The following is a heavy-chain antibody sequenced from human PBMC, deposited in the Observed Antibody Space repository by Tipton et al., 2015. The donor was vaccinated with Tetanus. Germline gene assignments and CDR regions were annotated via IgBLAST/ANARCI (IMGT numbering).Heavy chain of an antibody. CDR3: ARGPYHYGDYYFDY. V-gene: IGHV3-30-3*01. CDR1: GFTLNNYA. D-gene: IGHD4-17*01. J-gene: IGHJ4*02. CDR2: ISYDGSNK. Sequence: RSLRLSCAASGFTLNNYAMHWVRQAPGKGLEGVAVISYDGSNKYDAESVKGRLTISRDNSNNTLYVQMDSLRAEDTAVYYCARGPYHYGDYYFDYWGRGTLVTVSS.